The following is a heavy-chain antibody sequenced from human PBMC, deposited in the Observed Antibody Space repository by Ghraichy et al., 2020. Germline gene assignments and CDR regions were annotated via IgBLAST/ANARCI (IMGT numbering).Heavy chain of an antibody. CDR3: ARGFHCSGGSCYSVSYGQTLYYYYGMDV. Sequence: SETLSLTCAVYGGSFSGYYWSWIRQPPGKGLEWIGEINHSGSTNYNPSLKSRVTISVDTSKNQFSLKLSSVTAADTAVYYCARGFHCSGGSCYSVSYGQTLYYYYGMDVWGQGTTVTVSS. J-gene: IGHJ6*02. CDR2: INHSGST. D-gene: IGHD2-15*01. CDR1: GGSFSGYY. V-gene: IGHV4-34*01.